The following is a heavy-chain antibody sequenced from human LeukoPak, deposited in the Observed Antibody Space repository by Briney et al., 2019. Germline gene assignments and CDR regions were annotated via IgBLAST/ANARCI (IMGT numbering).Heavy chain of an antibody. J-gene: IGHJ4*02. CDR2: INHSGST. CDR1: GGSISSGSYY. Sequence: SQTLSLTCTVSGGSISSGSYYWSWIRQPPGKGLEWIGEINHSGSTNYNPSLKSRVTISVDTSKNQFSLKLSSVTAADTAVYYCARRLDGSGWYDDYWGQGTLVTVSS. D-gene: IGHD6-19*01. CDR3: ARRLDGSGWYDDY. V-gene: IGHV4-39*07.